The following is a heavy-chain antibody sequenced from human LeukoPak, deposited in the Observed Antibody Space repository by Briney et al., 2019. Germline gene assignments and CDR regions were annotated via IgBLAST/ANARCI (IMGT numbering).Heavy chain of an antibody. Sequence: GGSLRLSCVASGFTFSNYAMNWVRQAPGKGLEWVSYISSSSSTIYYADSVKGRFTISRDNAKSSLYLQMNSLRAEDTAVYYCARETSSWFGELTVLDYWGQGTLVTVSS. CDR1: GFTFSNYA. CDR2: ISSSSSTI. J-gene: IGHJ4*02. V-gene: IGHV3-48*04. CDR3: ARETSSWFGELTVLDY. D-gene: IGHD3-10*01.